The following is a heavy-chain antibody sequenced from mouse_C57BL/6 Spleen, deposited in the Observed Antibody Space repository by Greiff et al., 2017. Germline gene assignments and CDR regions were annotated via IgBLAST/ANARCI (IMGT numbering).Heavy chain of an antibody. D-gene: IGHD2-4*01. CDR3: ARAVYDYDGYYFDY. CDR2: IDPSDSET. Sequence: VQLQQPGAELVRPGSSVKLSCKASGYTFTSYWMHWVKQRPIQGLEWIGNIDPSDSETHYNQKFKDKATLTVDKSSSTAYMQLSSLTSEDSAVYYCARAVYDYDGYYFDYWGQGTTLTVSS. CDR1: GYTFTSYW. J-gene: IGHJ2*01. V-gene: IGHV1-52*01.